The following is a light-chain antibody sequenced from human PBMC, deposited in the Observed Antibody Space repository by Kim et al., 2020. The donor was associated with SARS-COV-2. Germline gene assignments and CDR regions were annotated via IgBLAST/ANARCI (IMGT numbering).Light chain of an antibody. CDR1: QSVSSSY. Sequence: SLGERALLSCRASQSVSSSYLAWYQHEPGQSPRRLIHGASSRATGVPDRFRGGGSGTDFTLTITRLEPEDFAVYYCQQYGRSPTTFGQGTRLEIK. J-gene: IGKJ5*01. CDR3: QQYGRSPTT. V-gene: IGKV3-20*01. CDR2: GAS.